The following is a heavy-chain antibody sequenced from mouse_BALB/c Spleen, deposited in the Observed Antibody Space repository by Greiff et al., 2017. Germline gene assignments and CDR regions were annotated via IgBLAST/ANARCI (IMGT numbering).Heavy chain of an antibody. CDR1: GYAFSSSW. CDR3: ARWGLPGAMDY. D-gene: IGHD2-2*01. Sequence: QVQLQQSGPELVKPGASVKISCKASGYAFSSSWMNWVKQRPGQGLEWIGRIYPGDGDTNYNGKFKGKATLTADKSSSTAYMQLSSLTSVDSAVYFCARWGLPGAMDYWGQGTSVTVSS. J-gene: IGHJ4*01. V-gene: IGHV1-82*01. CDR2: IYPGDGDT.